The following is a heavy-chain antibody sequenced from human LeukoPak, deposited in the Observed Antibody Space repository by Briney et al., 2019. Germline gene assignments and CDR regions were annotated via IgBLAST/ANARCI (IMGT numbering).Heavy chain of an antibody. D-gene: IGHD6-19*01. V-gene: IGHV3-23*01. J-gene: IGHJ4*02. CDR3: ARQIAVAVYFDY. CDR1: GFTFSSYA. Sequence: GGSLRLSCAASGFTFSSYAMSWVRQAPGKGLEWVSAISGSGGSTYYADSVKGRVTISRDNSKNTLYLQMNSLRAEDTAVYYCARQIAVAVYFDYWGQGTLVTVSS. CDR2: ISGSGGST.